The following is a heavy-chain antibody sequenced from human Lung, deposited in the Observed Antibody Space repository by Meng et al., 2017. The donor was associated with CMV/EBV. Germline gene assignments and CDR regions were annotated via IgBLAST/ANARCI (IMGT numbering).Heavy chain of an antibody. J-gene: IGHJ4*02. D-gene: IGHD2/OR15-2a*01. CDR1: GGSFSTYT. CDR3: ARGRGNQPLFDF. CDR2: LIPVLNKA. Sequence: QDRLVQSGAAVKKPGSSVKVACKTSGGSFSTYTFSWVRQAPGQGLEWMGGLIPVLNKAKSAPRFQDRVTFTADETTTTAYMELSSLTFEGTAVYFCARGRGNQPLFDFWGQGTLVTVSS. V-gene: IGHV1-69*10.